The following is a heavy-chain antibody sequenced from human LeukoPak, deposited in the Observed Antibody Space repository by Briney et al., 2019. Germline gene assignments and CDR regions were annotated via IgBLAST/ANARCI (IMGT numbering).Heavy chain of an antibody. D-gene: IGHD5-12*01. CDR2: ISRSSSTI. CDR3: ARDARGYSGYLDY. J-gene: IGHJ4*02. Sequence: PGGSLRVSCAASGFTFSSYSMSWVRQAPGKGLEWVSYISRSSSTIYYADSVKGRFTISRDNAKNSLYLQMNSLRAEDTAVYYCARDARGYSGYLDYWGQGTLVTVSS. CDR1: GFTFSSYS. V-gene: IGHV3-48*01.